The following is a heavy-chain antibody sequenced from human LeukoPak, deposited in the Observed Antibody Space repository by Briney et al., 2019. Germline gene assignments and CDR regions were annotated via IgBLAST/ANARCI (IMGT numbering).Heavy chain of an antibody. J-gene: IGHJ4*02. Sequence: ASVKVSCKASGYTFSDYYMHWVRQAPGQGLEWMGWINPNSGGTSYAQKFQDRITMTRDTSISTAYMELSRLRSDDTAVYYCASQPLLWFGGGSFDYWGQGTLVTVSS. CDR2: INPNSGGT. D-gene: IGHD3-10*01. CDR1: GYTFSDYY. V-gene: IGHV1-2*02. CDR3: ASQPLLWFGGGSFDY.